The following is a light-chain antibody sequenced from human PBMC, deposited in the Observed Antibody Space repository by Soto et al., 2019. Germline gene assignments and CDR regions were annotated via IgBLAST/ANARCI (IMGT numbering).Light chain of an antibody. CDR1: SSDVGGYNY. V-gene: IGLV2-14*01. CDR2: EVS. Sequence: LTQPASVSGSPGQSITISCTGTSSDVGGYNYVSWYQQHPGKAPKLMIYEVSNRPSGVSNRFSGSKSGNTASLTISGLQAEDEADYYCSSYTSSSTYVFGTGTKLTVL. CDR3: SSYTSSSTYV. J-gene: IGLJ1*01.